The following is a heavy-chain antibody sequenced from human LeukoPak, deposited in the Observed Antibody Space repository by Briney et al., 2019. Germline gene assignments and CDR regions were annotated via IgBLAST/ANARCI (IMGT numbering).Heavy chain of an antibody. CDR2: ISSSSSYI. CDR1: GFTLSSYS. J-gene: IGHJ6*02. Sequence: GGSLRLSCAASGFTLSSYSMNWVRQAPGKGLEWVSSISSSSSYIYYADSVKGRFTISRDNAKNSLYLQMNSLRAEDTAVYYCARLGYCSGGSCYENEYYYYYGMDVWGQGTTVTVSS. CDR3: ARLGYCSGGSCYENEYYYYYGMDV. V-gene: IGHV3-21*01. D-gene: IGHD2-15*01.